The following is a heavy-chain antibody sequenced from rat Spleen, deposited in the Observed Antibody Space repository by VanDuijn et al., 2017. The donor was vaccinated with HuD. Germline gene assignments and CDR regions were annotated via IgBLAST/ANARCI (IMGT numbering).Heavy chain of an antibody. D-gene: IGHD1-12*02. Sequence: EVQLVESDGGFVQPGRSLKLSCAASGFTFSDYYMAWVRQAPTKGLEWVATISYDGSRTYYRDSVKGRFTISRDNAKSTLYLQMDSLRSEDTATYYCARHYYDGSYYWYFDFWGPGTMVTVSS. CDR3: ARHYYDGSYYWYFDF. V-gene: IGHV5-29*01. CDR1: GFTFSDYY. J-gene: IGHJ1*01. CDR2: ISYDGSRT.